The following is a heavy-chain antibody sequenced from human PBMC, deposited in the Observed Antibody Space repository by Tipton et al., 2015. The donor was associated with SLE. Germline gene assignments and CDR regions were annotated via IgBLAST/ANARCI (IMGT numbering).Heavy chain of an antibody. CDR1: GFIFDDCT. V-gene: IGHV3-9*01. Sequence: SLRLSCAASGFIFDDCTMHWVRQAPGRGLEWVSGITWNSGTIRYAGSVKGRFTISRDNAKNSLFLQMDSLRVEDTAFYYCAKDRSSSDSDFYYMDVWGKGTTVTVSS. D-gene: IGHD2-15*01. CDR3: AKDRSSSDSDFYYMDV. J-gene: IGHJ6*03. CDR2: ITWNSGTI.